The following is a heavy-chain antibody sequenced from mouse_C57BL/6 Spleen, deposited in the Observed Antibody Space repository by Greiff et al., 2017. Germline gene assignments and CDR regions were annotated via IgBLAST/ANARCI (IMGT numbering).Heavy chain of an antibody. CDR2: IDPESGDT. V-gene: IGHV14-4*01. J-gene: IGHJ4*01. D-gene: IGHD2-3*01. Sequence: EVKLQESGAELVRPGASVKLSCTASGFNIKDDYMHWVKQRPEQGLEWIGWIDPESGDTEYASKFQGKATITADTSSNTAYLQLSSLTSEDSAVYFCARWLLDAMDYWGQGTSVTVS. CDR1: GFNIKDDY. CDR3: ARWLLDAMDY.